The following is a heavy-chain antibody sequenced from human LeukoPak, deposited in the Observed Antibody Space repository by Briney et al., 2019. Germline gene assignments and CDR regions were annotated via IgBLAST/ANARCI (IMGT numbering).Heavy chain of an antibody. V-gene: IGHV3-30*02. CDR2: IRHDGSNK. CDR3: AKDLVVVPRVLDY. Sequence: PGGSLRLSCAASGFTFSSYGMHWVRQAPGKGLEWVAFIRHDGSNKYYADSVKGRFTISRDNSKNTLYLQMNSLRAEDTAVYYCAKDLVVVPRVLDYWGQGTLVTVSS. J-gene: IGHJ4*02. D-gene: IGHD2-2*01. CDR1: GFTFSSYG.